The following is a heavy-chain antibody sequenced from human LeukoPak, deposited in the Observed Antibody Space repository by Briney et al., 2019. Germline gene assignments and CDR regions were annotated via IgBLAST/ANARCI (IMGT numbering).Heavy chain of an antibody. CDR2: ISGSGSNT. CDR3: AKDSIGYYKPFDY. V-gene: IGHV3-23*01. CDR1: GFTFSSYA. Sequence: PGGSLRLSCAASGFTFSSYAMNWVRQAPGKGLEWVSAISGSGSNTYYPDSVKGRFTISRDSSKNTLYLQMNSLRAEDTAVYYCAKDSIGYYKPFDYWGQGSLVTVSS. D-gene: IGHD3-22*01. J-gene: IGHJ4*02.